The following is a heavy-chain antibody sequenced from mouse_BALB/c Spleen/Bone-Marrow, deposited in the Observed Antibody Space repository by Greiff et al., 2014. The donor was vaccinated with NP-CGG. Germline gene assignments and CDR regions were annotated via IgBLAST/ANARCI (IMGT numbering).Heavy chain of an antibody. CDR2: IGAGGST. V-gene: IGHV2-9*02. D-gene: IGHD1-1*01. CDR3: ARSPTSSWAMDY. J-gene: IGHJ4*01. CDR1: GFSLTSYG. Sequence: VKLEESGPGLVAPSQSLSITCTVSGFSLTSYGVYWVRQPPGKGLEWLGVIGAGGSTNYNSALMSILSISKDNSKSQVFLKMHSLQTDDTAMYYCARSPTSSWAMDYWGQGTSVTVSS.